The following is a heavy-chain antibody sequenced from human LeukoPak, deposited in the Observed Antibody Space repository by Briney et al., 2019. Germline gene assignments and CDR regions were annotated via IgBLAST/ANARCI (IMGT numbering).Heavy chain of an antibody. J-gene: IGHJ4*02. Sequence: GGSLRLSCAVSGFTFGGRLMHWVRQAPGKGLVWVALIKDDGSTTNYADSVKGRFTASRDDAKNTVYLQMSSLRAEDTAVNYCHPLAFVTNWGQGTLVTVSS. V-gene: IGHV3-74*01. CDR1: GFTFGGRL. D-gene: IGHD2-8*01. CDR2: IKDDGSTT. CDR3: HPLAFVTN.